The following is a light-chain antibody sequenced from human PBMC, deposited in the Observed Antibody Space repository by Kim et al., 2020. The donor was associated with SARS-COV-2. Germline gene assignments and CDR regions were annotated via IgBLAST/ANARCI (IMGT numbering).Light chain of an antibody. Sequence: SYELTQPPSVSVAPGKTATIACGGNNIGNKGVHWYQQKPGQAPVLVVYDDSDRPSGIPERFSGSNSGNTATLTISRVEAGDEADYYCHVWDSSSDHVGYVFGTGTKVTVL. CDR2: DDS. V-gene: IGLV3-21*03. CDR1: NIGNKG. CDR3: HVWDSSSDHVGYV. J-gene: IGLJ1*01.